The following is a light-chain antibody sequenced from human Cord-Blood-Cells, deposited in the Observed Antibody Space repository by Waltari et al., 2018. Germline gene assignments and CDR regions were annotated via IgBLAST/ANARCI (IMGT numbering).Light chain of an antibody. Sequence: DIQLTQSPSFLSASVGDRVPITCRASQGISSYLAWYQQKPGKAPNLLIYAASTLQRGVPSRFSGSGSGTEFTLTISSLQPEDFATYCCQQLNSYPYTFGQGTKLEIK. CDR2: AAS. J-gene: IGKJ2*01. CDR3: QQLNSYPYT. V-gene: IGKV1-9*01. CDR1: QGISSY.